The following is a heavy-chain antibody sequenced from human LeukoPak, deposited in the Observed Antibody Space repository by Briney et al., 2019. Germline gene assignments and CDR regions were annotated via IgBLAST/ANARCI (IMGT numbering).Heavy chain of an antibody. CDR1: GFTLSENN. CDR2: ISNDGNSK. Sequence: GGSLRLSCAASGFTLSENNVHWVRQAPGKGLEWVALISNDGNSKDYADSVKGRFTLSGDNSKTTVYLQMNSLRAEDTAVYYCARDRSGFYSIDQWGQGTLVTVSP. D-gene: IGHD5-12*01. J-gene: IGHJ4*02. CDR3: ARDRSGFYSIDQ. V-gene: IGHV3-30-3*01.